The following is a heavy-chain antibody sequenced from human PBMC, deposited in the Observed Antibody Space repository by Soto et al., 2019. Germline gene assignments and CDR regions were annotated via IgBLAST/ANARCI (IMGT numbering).Heavy chain of an antibody. CDR3: ARGGYSNDY. CDR2: IYYSGST. J-gene: IGHJ4*02. D-gene: IGHD6-13*01. Sequence: QVQLQESGPGLVKPSETLSLTCTVSGGSISSYYWSWIRQPPGKGLEWIGYIYYSGSTNYNPSLKSRVTISVDTSKNQFSLKLSSVTAADTAVYYCARGGYSNDYWGQGTLVTVSS. CDR1: GGSISSYY. V-gene: IGHV4-59*08.